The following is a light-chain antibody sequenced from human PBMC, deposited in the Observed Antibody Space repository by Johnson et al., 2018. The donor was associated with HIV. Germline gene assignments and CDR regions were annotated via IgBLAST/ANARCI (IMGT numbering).Light chain of an antibody. CDR3: AAWDDSLNAPYV. J-gene: IGLJ1*01. CDR1: SSNIGSNT. V-gene: IGLV1-44*01. CDR2: RNN. Sequence: QSVLTQPPSASGTPGQRVTISCSGSSSNIGSNTVNWYQQLPGTAPKLLIYRNNQRPSGVPDRFSGSKSGTSASLAISGLQAEDEADYYCAAWDDSLNAPYVFGTRTKVTVL.